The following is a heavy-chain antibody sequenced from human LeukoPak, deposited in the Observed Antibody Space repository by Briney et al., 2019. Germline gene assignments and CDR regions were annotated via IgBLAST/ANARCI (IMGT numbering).Heavy chain of an antibody. V-gene: IGHV3-7*01. CDR1: GFTFSSYW. Sequence: PGGSLRLSCAASGFTFSSYWMSWVRQAPGKGLEWVANIKQDGSEKYYVDSVKGRFTISRDNAKNTLYLQMNSLRAEDTAVYYCARGEGSSGWQRPPDLDYWGQGTLVTVSS. D-gene: IGHD6-19*01. CDR2: IKQDGSEK. J-gene: IGHJ4*02. CDR3: ARGEGSSGWQRPPDLDY.